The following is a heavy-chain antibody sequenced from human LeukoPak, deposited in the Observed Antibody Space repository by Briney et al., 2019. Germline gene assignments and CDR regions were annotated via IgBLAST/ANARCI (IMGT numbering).Heavy chain of an antibody. CDR2: INHSGST. V-gene: IGHV4-34*01. CDR1: GGSFSGYY. CDR3: ARAEEGIAMILAHFDF. Sequence: SETLSLTCAVYGGSFSGYYWSWIRQPPGKGLEWIGEINHSGSTNYNPSLKSRVTISVDTSKNQFSLKLSSVTAADTAVYYCARAEEGIAMILAHFDFWGQGTLVTVSS. D-gene: IGHD3-22*01. J-gene: IGHJ4*02.